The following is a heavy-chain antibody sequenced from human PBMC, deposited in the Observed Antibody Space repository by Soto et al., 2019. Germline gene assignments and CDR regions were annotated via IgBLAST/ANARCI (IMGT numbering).Heavy chain of an antibody. V-gene: IGHV3-23*01. D-gene: IGHD3-10*01. CDR2: ISGSGGST. Sequence: EGSVRRSCVASGFSFSSNAMSWVRQAPGKGLEWVSAISGSGGSTYYADSVKGRFTISRDNSKNTLYLQMNSLRAEDTAVYYCTSAGYGIHVWRQVTTVTVTS. CDR3: TSAGYGIHV. CDR1: GFSFSSNA. J-gene: IGHJ6*02.